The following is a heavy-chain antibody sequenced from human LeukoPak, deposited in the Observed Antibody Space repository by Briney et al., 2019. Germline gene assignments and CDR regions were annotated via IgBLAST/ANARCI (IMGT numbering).Heavy chain of an antibody. Sequence: ASVKVSCKASGYTFTGYYMHWVRQAPGQGLEWMGWINPNSGGTNYAQKFQGRVTMTRDTSISTAYMELSRLRSDDAAVYYCAREVKLVTMVRGVINAFDIWGQGTMVTVSS. V-gene: IGHV1-2*02. CDR2: INPNSGGT. CDR3: AREVKLVTMVRGVINAFDI. D-gene: IGHD3-10*01. J-gene: IGHJ3*02. CDR1: GYTFTGYY.